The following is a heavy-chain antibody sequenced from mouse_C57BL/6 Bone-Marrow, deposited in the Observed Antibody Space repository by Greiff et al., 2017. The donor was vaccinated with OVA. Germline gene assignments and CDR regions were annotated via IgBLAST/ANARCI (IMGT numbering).Heavy chain of an antibody. V-gene: IGHV14-4*01. CDR2: IDPENGDT. J-gene: IGHJ2*01. D-gene: IGHD1-1*01. Sequence: EVQLQQSGAELVRPGASVKLSCTASGFNIKDDYMHWVKQRPEQGLEWIGWIDPENGDTEYASKFQGKATITADTSSNTAYLQLSSLTSEDTAVYYCTAYYYGSSLHYFDDWGQGTTLTVSS. CDR1: GFNIKDDY. CDR3: TAYYYGSSLHYFDD.